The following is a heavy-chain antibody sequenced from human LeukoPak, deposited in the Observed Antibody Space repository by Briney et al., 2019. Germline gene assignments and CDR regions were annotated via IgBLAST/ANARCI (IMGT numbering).Heavy chain of an antibody. CDR1: GGSISSSSYY. J-gene: IGHJ4*02. Sequence: PSETLSLTCTVSGGSISSSSYYWGWIRQPPGKGLEWIGSIYYSGSTYYNPSLKSRVTISVDTSKNQFSLKLSSVTAADTAVYYCARISLLLWFGELSSYYFDYWGQGTLVTVSS. CDR3: ARISLLLWFGELSSYYFDY. CDR2: IYYSGST. V-gene: IGHV4-39*07. D-gene: IGHD3-10*01.